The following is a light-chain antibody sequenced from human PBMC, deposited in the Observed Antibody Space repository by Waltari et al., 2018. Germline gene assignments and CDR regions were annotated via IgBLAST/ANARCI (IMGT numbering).Light chain of an antibody. V-gene: IGLV2-14*03. CDR1: SSDDGALYF. J-gene: IGLJ2*01. CDR3: ASYTRRSTVA. Sequence: QSALTQPASVTGSPGQSITISCTGTSSDDGALYFVSWSQHHPGKFPQLVIFDVTNRPSGVSHRFSGSKSGNTASLTISGLQAEDEADYYCASYTRRSTVAFGGGTKLTVL. CDR2: DVT.